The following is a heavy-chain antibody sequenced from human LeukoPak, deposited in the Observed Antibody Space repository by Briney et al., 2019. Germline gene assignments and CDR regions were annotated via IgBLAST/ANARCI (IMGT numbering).Heavy chain of an antibody. CDR3: ARDPLGYGDLVDY. J-gene: IGHJ4*02. Sequence: NPGGSLRLSCAASGFTFSSYSMNWVRQAPGKGLEWVSSISSSSSYIYYADSVKGRFTISRDNAKNSLYLQMDSLRAEDTAVYYCARDPLGYGDLVDYWGQGTMVTVSS. CDR2: ISSSSSYI. CDR1: GFTFSSYS. V-gene: IGHV3-21*01. D-gene: IGHD4-17*01.